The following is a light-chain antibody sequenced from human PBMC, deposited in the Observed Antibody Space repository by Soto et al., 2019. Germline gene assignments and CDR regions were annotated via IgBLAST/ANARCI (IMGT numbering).Light chain of an antibody. V-gene: IGKV1-39*01. CDR3: QQANSFPIT. CDR1: QNISKY. J-gene: IGKJ5*01. Sequence: DIQMTQSPSSLSASVGDRVTITCRASQNISKYLNWYQQKLGKAPKLLIYAASSLQSGVPSRFSGSGSGTDFTLTISSLQPEDFATYYCQQANSFPITFGQGTRLEIK. CDR2: AAS.